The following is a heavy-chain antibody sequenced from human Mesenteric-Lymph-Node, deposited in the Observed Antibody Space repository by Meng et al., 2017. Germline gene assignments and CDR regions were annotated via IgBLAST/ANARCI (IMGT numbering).Heavy chain of an antibody. CDR1: GFSFISYN. CDR2: IDSGNNHM. J-gene: IGHJ3*02. D-gene: IGHD6-19*01. Sequence: GGSLRLSCAASGFSFISYNMNWVRQAPGKGLEWVSSIDSGNNHMYYADSVKGRFTISRDNAKNSLYLQMNSLRAEDTAVYYCARDKGIAVADDAFDIWGQGTMVTVSS. V-gene: IGHV3-21*01. CDR3: ARDKGIAVADDAFDI.